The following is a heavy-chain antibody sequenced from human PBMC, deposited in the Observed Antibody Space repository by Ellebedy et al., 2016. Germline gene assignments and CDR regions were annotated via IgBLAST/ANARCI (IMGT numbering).Heavy chain of an antibody. V-gene: IGHV1-69*04. CDR1: GGTFSSYA. J-gene: IGHJ4*02. CDR3: ARDNCSGGSCYRGN. Sequence: ASVKVSCKASGGTFSSYAISWVRQAPGQGLEWMGRIIPFLGIANYAQKFQGRVTITADKSTSTAYMELSSLRSEDTAVYYCARDNCSGGSCYRGNWGQGTLVTVSS. D-gene: IGHD2-15*01. CDR2: IIPFLGIA.